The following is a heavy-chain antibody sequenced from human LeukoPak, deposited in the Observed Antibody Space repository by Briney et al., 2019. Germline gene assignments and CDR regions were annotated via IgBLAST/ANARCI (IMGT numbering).Heavy chain of an antibody. CDR1: GFTFSSYA. J-gene: IGHJ4*02. Sequence: GGSLRLSCAASGFTFSSYAMHWVRQAPGKGLEWVTFIRYDGTNKYYADSVKGRFTISRDDSKTTLYLQMNSLHTEDTAVYYCTTMYYWGQGTLVTVSS. CDR2: IRYDGTNK. D-gene: IGHD1-14*01. V-gene: IGHV3-30*02. CDR3: TTMYY.